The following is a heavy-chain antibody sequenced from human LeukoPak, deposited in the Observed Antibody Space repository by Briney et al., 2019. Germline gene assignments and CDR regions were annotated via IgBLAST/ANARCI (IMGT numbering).Heavy chain of an antibody. CDR1: GAPGSISSIAYY. D-gene: IGHD6-6*01. J-gene: IGHJ5*02. CDR2: IYSSGST. V-gene: IGHV4-39*07. CDR3: ARVGSRVAVRRTPTMFDP. Sequence: SETLSLTCTVSGAPGSISSIAYYWGWIRQPPGKGLEWIGSIYSSGSTYYNPSLKSRVTVSIDKSNSQFSLKLNSVTAADTAVYCARVGSRVAVRRTPTMFDPWGLGTLVTVSS.